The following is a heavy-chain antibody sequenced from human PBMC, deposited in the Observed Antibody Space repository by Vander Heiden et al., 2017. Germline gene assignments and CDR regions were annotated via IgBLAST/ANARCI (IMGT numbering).Heavy chain of an antibody. J-gene: IGHJ4*02. CDR1: GFPFTSYD. CDR2: IGTAGDK. D-gene: IGHD3-22*01. Sequence: EVQLVESGGGLVQPGGSLRLPCAASGFPFTSYDMHWVRQATGKGLEWVSAIGTAGDKYYPGSVKGRFTISRENAKNSLYLQMNSLRAGDTAVYYCARGLGSPITMTHFDYWGQGTLVTVSS. CDR3: ARGLGSPITMTHFDY. V-gene: IGHV3-13*01.